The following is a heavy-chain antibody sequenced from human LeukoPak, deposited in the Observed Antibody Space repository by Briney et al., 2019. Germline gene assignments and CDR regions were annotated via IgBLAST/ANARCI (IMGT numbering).Heavy chain of an antibody. J-gene: IGHJ4*02. D-gene: IGHD2-15*01. CDR3: GARPGEVAVPYDY. V-gene: IGHV3-23*01. CDR1: GFTFSTYA. CDR2: ISGSGGFT. Sequence: PGGSLRLSCAASGFTFSTYAMTWVRQAPGKGLEWVSVISGSGGFTYYADSVKGRFTISRDNSKNTLYLQMRSLRAEDTAVYYCGARPGEVAVPYDYWGQGTLVTVSS.